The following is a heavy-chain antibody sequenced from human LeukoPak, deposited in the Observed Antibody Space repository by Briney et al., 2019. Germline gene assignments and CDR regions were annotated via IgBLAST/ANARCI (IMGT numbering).Heavy chain of an antibody. CDR2: ISSSSSYI. Sequence: GGSLRLSCAASGFTFSSYSMNWVRQAPGKGLEWVSSISSSSSYIYYADSVKGRFTISRDNAKNSLYLQMNSLRAEDTAVYYCASPGYSSGWYGLDYWGQGTLVTVSS. CDR3: ASPGYSSGWYGLDY. CDR1: GFTFSSYS. D-gene: IGHD6-19*01. J-gene: IGHJ4*02. V-gene: IGHV3-21*01.